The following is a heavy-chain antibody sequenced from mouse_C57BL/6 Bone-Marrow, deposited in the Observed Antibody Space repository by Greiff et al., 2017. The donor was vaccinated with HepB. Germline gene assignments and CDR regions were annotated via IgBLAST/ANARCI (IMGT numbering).Heavy chain of an antibody. CDR2: ISGGGGNT. CDR1: GFTFSSYT. Sequence: DVKLVESGGGLVKPGGSLKLSCAASGFTFSSYTMSWVRQTPEKRLEWVATISGGGGNTYYPDSVKGRFTISRDNAKNTLYLRMSSLRSEDTALYYCARRGAMDYWGQGTSVTVSS. V-gene: IGHV5-9*01. CDR3: ARRGAMDY. J-gene: IGHJ4*01.